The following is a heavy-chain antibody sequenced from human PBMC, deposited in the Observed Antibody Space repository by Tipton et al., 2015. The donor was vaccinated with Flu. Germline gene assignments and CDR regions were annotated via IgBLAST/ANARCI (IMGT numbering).Heavy chain of an antibody. J-gene: IGHJ4*02. CDR2: IYPGDSDT. CDR3: ARRAPDSSGFFYHFGF. CDR1: GYIFSSYW. Sequence: QLVQSGAEVKKPGESLKISCKTSGYIFSSYWIGWVRQMPGKGLEWMGIIYPGDSDTSYRPSFQGQVTISVDKSSSTAYLQWSSLGASGTAMYYCARRAPDSSGFFYHFGFWVPGSQVTVSS. D-gene: IGHD3-22*01. V-gene: IGHV5-51*01.